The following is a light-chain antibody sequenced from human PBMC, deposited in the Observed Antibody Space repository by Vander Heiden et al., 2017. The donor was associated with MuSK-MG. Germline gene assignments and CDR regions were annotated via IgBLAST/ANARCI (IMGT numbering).Light chain of an antibody. J-gene: IGKJ5*01. CDR1: QDISNY. CDR2: DAS. V-gene: IGKV1-33*01. Sequence: DIQMTQSPSSLSASVGDRVTITCQASQDISNYLNWYQQKPGKAPKLLIYDASNLETGVPSRFSRSGSGTDCTCTISSLQPEDSATDYCQQYENLPTTFGQGTRLEIK. CDR3: QQYENLPTT.